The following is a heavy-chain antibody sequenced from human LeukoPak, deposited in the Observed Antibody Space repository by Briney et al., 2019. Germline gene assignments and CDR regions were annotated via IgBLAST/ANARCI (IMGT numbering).Heavy chain of an antibody. CDR1: GFTFSSYS. CDR3: ARDPAYGALDY. D-gene: IGHD4-17*01. CDR2: IKPDGSET. J-gene: IGHJ4*02. Sequence: GGSLRLSCAASGFTFSSYSMNWVRQAPGKGLEWVANIKPDGSETAYGDSVKGRFTISRDNAKNSLYLQMNSLRVDDTAVYYCARDPAYGALDYWGQGTLVTVSS. V-gene: IGHV3-7*01.